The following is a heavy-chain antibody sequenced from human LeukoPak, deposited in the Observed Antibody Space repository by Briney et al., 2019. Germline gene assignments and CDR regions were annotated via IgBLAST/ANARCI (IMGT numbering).Heavy chain of an antibody. CDR2: ISAYNGNT. Sequence: ASVKVSCKASGYTFTSYGISWVRQAPGQGLEWMGWISAYNGNTNYAQKLQGRVTMTTDTSTSTAYMELRSLRSDDTAVYYCARGPAYSSSWYGLDYWGQGTLVTVSS. D-gene: IGHD6-13*01. CDR3: ARGPAYSSSWYGLDY. J-gene: IGHJ4*02. CDR1: GYTFTSYG. V-gene: IGHV1-18*01.